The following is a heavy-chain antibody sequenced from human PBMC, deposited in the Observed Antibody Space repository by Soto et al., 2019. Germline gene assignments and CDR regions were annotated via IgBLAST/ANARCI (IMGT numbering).Heavy chain of an antibody. Sequence: EVQLVESGGGLVQPGGSLRLSRAASGFLFNTYWMFWVRQAPRKGLLWVSRIKSDGSSTNYADSVKGRFTISRDNAKNTLYLQMTRLRAEDTAVYYCAIGGGDYNYLDYWGQGILVTVSS. CDR1: GFLFNTYW. V-gene: IGHV3-74*01. D-gene: IGHD3-9*01. CDR2: IKSDGSST. CDR3: AIGGGDYNYLDY. J-gene: IGHJ4*02.